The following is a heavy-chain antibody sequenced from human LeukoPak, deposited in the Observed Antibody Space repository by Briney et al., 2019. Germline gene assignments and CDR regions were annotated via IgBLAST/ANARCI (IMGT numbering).Heavy chain of an antibody. CDR1: GGTFSSYA. V-gene: IGHV1-69*01. D-gene: IGHD6-6*01. CDR3: ARDWRLGSIADN. Sequence: SVKVSCKASGGTFSSYAISWVRQAPGQGLEWMGGIIPTFGTANYAQKFQGRATITADGSTSTAYMELSSLRSEDTAVYYCARDWRLGSIADNWGQGTLVTVSS. CDR2: IIPTFGTA. J-gene: IGHJ4*02.